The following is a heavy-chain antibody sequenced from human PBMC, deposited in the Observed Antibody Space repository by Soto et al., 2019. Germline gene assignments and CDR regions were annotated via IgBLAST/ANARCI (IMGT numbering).Heavy chain of an antibody. CDR2: FYYSGST. V-gene: IGHV4-59*01. CDR1: GGSISSYY. Sequence: QVQLQESGPGLVKPSETLSLTCTVSGGSISSYYWSWVRQPPGKGLEWIGYFYYSGSTNYHPSLKGRVTISVDTSKNQFSLKLSTVTAADTAVYYCAKGVWRIFDIWGQGTMVTVSS. D-gene: IGHD3-16*01. J-gene: IGHJ3*02. CDR3: AKGVWRIFDI.